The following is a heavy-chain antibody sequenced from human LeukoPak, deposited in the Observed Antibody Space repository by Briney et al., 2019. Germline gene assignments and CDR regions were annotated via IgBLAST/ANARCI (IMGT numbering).Heavy chain of an antibody. CDR3: ARDSSGWYHWFDP. V-gene: IGHV1-46*01. CDR2: INPSGGST. D-gene: IGHD6-19*01. CDR1: GYTFTSYY. Sequence: ASVKVSCKASGYTFTSYYMHWVRQAPGQGLEWRGIINPSGGSTSSAQKFQGRVTMTRDMSTSTDYMELSSLRSEDTAVYYCARDSSGWYHWFDPWGQGTLVTVSS. J-gene: IGHJ5*02.